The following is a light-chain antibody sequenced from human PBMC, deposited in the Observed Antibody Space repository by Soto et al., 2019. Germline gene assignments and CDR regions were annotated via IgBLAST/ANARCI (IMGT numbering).Light chain of an antibody. J-gene: IGKJ1*01. CDR2: AAS. CDR3: LQDYTYPWT. CDR1: QDIGND. Sequence: IHMTESPSSLSASVIYRVTITFLASQDIGNDLGWYQQKPGKAPNLLIYAASSLRSGVPSRFSGSGSGTHFTLTINSLQAEDSATYFCLQDYTYPWTFGQGTKVDIK. V-gene: IGKV1-6*02.